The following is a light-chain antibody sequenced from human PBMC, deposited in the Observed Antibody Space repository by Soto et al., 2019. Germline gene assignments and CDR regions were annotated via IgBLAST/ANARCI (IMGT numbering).Light chain of an antibody. CDR2: GAS. CDR3: QQCGRSPGRWT. CDR1: QSVSSSY. J-gene: IGKJ1*01. Sequence: EIVLTQSPGTLSLSPGERATLSCRASQSVSSSYLAWYQQKPGQAPRLLTYGASSRATGIPDRFSGSGSGTDFPLYISRLAPEDFAVYYCQQCGRSPGRWTCGQGTKVAIK. V-gene: IGKV3-20*01.